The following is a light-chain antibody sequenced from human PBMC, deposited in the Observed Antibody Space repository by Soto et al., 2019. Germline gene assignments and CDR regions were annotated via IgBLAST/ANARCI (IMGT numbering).Light chain of an antibody. CDR3: QQYGSSPLT. CDR1: QGNNNY. Sequence: DIQMTQSPSSLSASEGDRVTITCRARQGNNNYLAWYQQKPGKVPKLLIYAASTLQSGVPSRFSGGGSETDFTLTINRLEAEDFAVYFCQQYGSSPLTFGGGTKVEIK. J-gene: IGKJ4*01. CDR2: AAS. V-gene: IGKV1-27*01.